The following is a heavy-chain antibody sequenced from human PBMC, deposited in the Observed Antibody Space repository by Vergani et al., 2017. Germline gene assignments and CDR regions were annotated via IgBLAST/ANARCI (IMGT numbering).Heavy chain of an antibody. Sequence: QVQLQQWGAGLLKPSETLSLTCAIYGGSFSGYYWSWIRQPPGKGLEWIGEINHSGSTNYNPSLKSRVTISVDKSKNQFSLKLSSVTAADTAVYYCARGWPTVTTSATGFDIWGQGTMVTVSP. V-gene: IGHV4-34*01. CDR3: ARGWPTVTTSATGFDI. CDR1: GGSFSGYY. CDR2: INHSGST. D-gene: IGHD4-11*01. J-gene: IGHJ3*02.